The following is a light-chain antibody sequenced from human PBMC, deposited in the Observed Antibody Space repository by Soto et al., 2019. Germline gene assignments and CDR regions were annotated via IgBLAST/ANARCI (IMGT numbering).Light chain of an antibody. CDR2: GAS. CDR3: QQYNNWPPSWT. J-gene: IGKJ2*01. Sequence: EIVMTQSPATLSVSPGERATLSCRASQSVSSNLAWYQQKPGQAPRLLIYGASTRATGIPARFSGSGSGTEFTLTISSLHSEDFAVYYCQQYNNWPPSWTFGQGTKLEIK. CDR1: QSVSSN. V-gene: IGKV3-15*01.